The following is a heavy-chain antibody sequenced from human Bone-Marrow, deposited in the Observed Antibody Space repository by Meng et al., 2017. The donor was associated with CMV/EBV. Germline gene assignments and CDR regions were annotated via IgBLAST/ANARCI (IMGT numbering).Heavy chain of an antibody. CDR3: ARGSGGYSYVNRFDP. J-gene: IGHJ5*02. CDR1: GGSISSGDYY. V-gene: IGHV4-30-4*01. Sequence: LRLSCTVSGGSISSGDYYWSWIRQSPGKGLEWIGYIYYTGNLYYNPSLKSRVTISVDTSKDQFSLKLSSVTAADTAVYYCARGSGGYSYVNRFDPWGQGTLVTVSS. CDR2: IYYTGNL. D-gene: IGHD5-18*01.